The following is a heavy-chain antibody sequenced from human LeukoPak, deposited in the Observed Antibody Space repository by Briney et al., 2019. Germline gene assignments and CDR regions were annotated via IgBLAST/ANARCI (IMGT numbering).Heavy chain of an antibody. D-gene: IGHD3-10*01. J-gene: IGHJ5*02. CDR2: IYHSGST. CDR3: ARGTYYYGSGSQYNWFDP. V-gene: IGHV4-30-2*01. Sequence: SKTLSLTCAVSGGSISSGGYSWSWIRQPPGKGLEWIGYIYHSGSTYYSPSLKSRVTISVDRSKNQFSLKLSSVTAADTAVYYCARGTYYYGSGSQYNWFDPWGQGTLVTVSS. CDR1: GGSISSGGYS.